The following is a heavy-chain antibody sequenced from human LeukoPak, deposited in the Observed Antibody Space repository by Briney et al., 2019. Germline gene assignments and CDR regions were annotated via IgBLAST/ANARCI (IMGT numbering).Heavy chain of an antibody. CDR2: IYSSGGT. V-gene: IGHV4-4*07. CDR1: GASISNSY. D-gene: IGHD4/OR15-4a*01. CDR3: AKVFYGGYGARIDY. Sequence: SETLPLTCTVSGASISNSYWSWIRQPAGEGLEWIGRIYSSGGTNYNPSLKSRVTMSVDTSRNQFSLKMISMNAADTAVYYCAKVFYGGYGARIDYWGHGILVTVSS. J-gene: IGHJ4*01.